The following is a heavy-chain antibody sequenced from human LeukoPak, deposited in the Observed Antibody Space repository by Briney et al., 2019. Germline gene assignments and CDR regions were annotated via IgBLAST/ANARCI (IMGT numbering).Heavy chain of an antibody. CDR1: GYSFTSYW. V-gene: IGHV5-51*01. D-gene: IGHD3-22*01. J-gene: IGHJ4*02. CDR3: ARDSTLNGDYYDSSGFDY. CDR2: IYPGDSDT. Sequence: GESLKISCKGSGYSFTSYWIGWVRQMPGKGLEWMGIIYPGDSDTRYSPSFQGQVTISADKSISTAHLQWSSLKASDTAMYYCARDSTLNGDYYDSSGFDYWGQGTLVTVSS.